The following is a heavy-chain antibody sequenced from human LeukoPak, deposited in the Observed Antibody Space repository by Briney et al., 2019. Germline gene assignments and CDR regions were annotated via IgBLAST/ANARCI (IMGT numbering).Heavy chain of an antibody. Sequence: SETLSLTCTVSGGSISSSSYYWGWIRQPPGKGLVCIVNIYYSGSTYYNPSLKSRVTMSVDASNNQFSLKLSSVTAADTAVYYCARYSLRGNYYYFDYWGQGTLVTVSS. J-gene: IGHJ4*02. CDR1: GGSISSSSYY. CDR3: ARYSLRGNYYYFDY. D-gene: IGHD1-7*01. V-gene: IGHV4-39*01. CDR2: IYYSGST.